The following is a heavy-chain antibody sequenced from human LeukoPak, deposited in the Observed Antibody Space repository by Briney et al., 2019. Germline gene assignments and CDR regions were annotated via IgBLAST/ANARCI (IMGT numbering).Heavy chain of an antibody. Sequence: GGSLRLSCAASGFTFSSYGMHWVRQAPGKGLVWVAFIRNDGSNKYYADSVKGRFTISRDNSKNTLYLQMNSLRAEDTAVYYCAKDDYDSSGYYYKYFDYWGQGTLVTVSS. CDR2: IRNDGSNK. CDR3: AKDDYDSSGYYYKYFDY. J-gene: IGHJ4*02. D-gene: IGHD3-22*01. V-gene: IGHV3-30*02. CDR1: GFTFSSYG.